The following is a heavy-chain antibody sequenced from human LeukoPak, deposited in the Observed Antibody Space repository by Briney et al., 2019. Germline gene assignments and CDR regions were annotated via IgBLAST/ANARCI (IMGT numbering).Heavy chain of an antibody. V-gene: IGHV3-23*01. CDR2: ISGSGGSI. D-gene: IGHD3-22*01. Sequence: GGSLRLSCAASGFTFSSYAMSWVRQAPGKGLEWVSAISGSGGSIYYADSVKGRFTISRDNSKNTLYLQMNSLRAEDTAVYYCAKNMGTMIVVVITGLDYWGQGTLVTVSS. CDR3: AKNMGTMIVVVITGLDY. J-gene: IGHJ4*02. CDR1: GFTFSSYA.